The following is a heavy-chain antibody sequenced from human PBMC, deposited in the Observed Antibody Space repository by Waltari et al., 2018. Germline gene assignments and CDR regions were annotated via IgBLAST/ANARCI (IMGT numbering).Heavy chain of an antibody. CDR3: AGGFGWGNDF. J-gene: IGHJ4*02. CDR1: GDHFTHTTPY. Sequence: QLQESGPGLVERSETLSPSRTVSGDHFTHTTPYWGWIRHPPGKRLEWIGKIHISGPTFYNSSLMSRVTMSVDKSKNQFSLNLNSVTAADTAVYYCAGGFGWGNDFWGQGILVTVAS. CDR2: IHISGPT. V-gene: IGHV4-39*01. D-gene: IGHD3-16*01.